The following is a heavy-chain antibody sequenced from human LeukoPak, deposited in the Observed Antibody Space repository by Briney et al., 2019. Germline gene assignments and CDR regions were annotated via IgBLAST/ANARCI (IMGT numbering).Heavy chain of an antibody. CDR3: ARKVSSSWYWDGNWFDP. D-gene: IGHD6-13*01. Sequence: SETLSLTCTVSGGSISSSSYYWGWIRQPPGEGLEWIGNIYYSGSTYYNPSLKSRVTISVDTSKNQFSLNLSSVTAADTAVYYCARKVSSSWYWDGNWFDPWGQGTLVTVSS. V-gene: IGHV4-39*07. CDR2: IYYSGST. J-gene: IGHJ5*02. CDR1: GGSISSSSYY.